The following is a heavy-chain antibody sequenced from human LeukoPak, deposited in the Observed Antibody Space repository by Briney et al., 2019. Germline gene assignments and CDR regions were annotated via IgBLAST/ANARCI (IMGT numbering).Heavy chain of an antibody. CDR3: SRENGDFSPFGY. CDR1: GGSISNTNW. D-gene: IGHD7-27*01. J-gene: IGHJ4*02. V-gene: IGHV4-4*02. CDR2: ISLTGLT. Sequence: SETLSLTCGVSGGSISNTNWWSWVRQLPGQGLEWIGEISLTGLTHYNPSLESRVTLSLDKSKNQLSLYLTSVTAADTAVYYCSRENGDFSPFGYGGQGTLVTV.